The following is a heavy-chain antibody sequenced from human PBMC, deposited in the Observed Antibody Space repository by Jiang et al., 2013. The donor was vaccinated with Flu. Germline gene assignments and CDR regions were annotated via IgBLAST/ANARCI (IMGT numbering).Heavy chain of an antibody. CDR1: GFTFSSYA. CDR2: ISYDGSNK. Sequence: VQLLESGGGVVQPGRSLRLSCAASGFTFSSYAMHWVRQAPGKGLEWVAVISYDGSNKYYADSVKGRFTISRDNSKNTLYLQMNSLRAEDTAVYYCARGVIVVVIRDAFDIWGQGTMVTVSS. J-gene: IGHJ3*02. CDR3: ARGVIVVVIRDAFDI. V-gene: IGHV3-30-3*01. D-gene: IGHD3-22*01.